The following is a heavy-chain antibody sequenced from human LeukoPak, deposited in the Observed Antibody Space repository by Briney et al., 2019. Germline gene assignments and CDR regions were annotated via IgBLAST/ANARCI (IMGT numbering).Heavy chain of an antibody. V-gene: IGHV4-39*01. CDR3: ARVDGKPSQLRLGELPLYYYYGMDV. CDR1: GDSISSASYS. Sequence: PSEPLSLTCTVSGDSISSASYSWGWIRQPPGKGLEWIGNVSYIGTTYYNPSLRSRITISVDTSKNQFSLKLTSVTAADTAVYYCARVDGKPSQLRLGELPLYYYYGMDVWGQGTTVTVSS. CDR2: VSYIGTT. J-gene: IGHJ6*02. D-gene: IGHD3-16*01.